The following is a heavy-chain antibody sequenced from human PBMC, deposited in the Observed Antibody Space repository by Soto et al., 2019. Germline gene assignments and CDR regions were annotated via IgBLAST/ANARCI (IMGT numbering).Heavy chain of an antibody. D-gene: IGHD3-3*01. J-gene: IGHJ4*02. Sequence: WTWIRQSPGKGLEWIGEINHSGGTNYNPSLKSRVTISEDTSKNQFSLRLNSVTAADTAVYYCARGSWPVRFAYWGQGTLVTVSS. V-gene: IGHV4-34*01. CDR3: ARGSWPVRFAY. CDR2: INHSGGT.